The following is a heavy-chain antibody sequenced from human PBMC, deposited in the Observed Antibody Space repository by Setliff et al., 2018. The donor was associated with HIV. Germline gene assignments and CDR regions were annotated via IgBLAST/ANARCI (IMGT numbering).Heavy chain of an antibody. Sequence: PSETLSLTCTVSGVSISSGSYYWSWIRQPAGGALEWIGRVFSTGTTNYNPSLKSRITMSVGTSKRHFSLKLSSVTAADTAVYYCATYADRESNRFDPWGQEILVTVSS. CDR3: ATYADRESNRFDP. D-gene: IGHD3-10*01. V-gene: IGHV4-61*02. CDR2: VFSTGTT. J-gene: IGHJ5*02. CDR1: GVSISSGSYY.